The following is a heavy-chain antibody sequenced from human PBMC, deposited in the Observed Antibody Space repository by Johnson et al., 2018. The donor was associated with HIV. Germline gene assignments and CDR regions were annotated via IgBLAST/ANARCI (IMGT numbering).Heavy chain of an antibody. J-gene: IGHJ3*02. D-gene: IGHD5-18*01. CDR1: GLSFSNFG. Sequence: QVQLVESGGGVVQPGKSLTLSCVGSGLSFSNFGIHWVRQAPGKGLEWVAFIRYDGSNKFYTDSVKGRFTISRDNSKNTLYLQMNSLRAEDTAVYYCARDREDPSDSYGAFDIWGQGTMVTVSS. CDR2: IRYDGSNK. V-gene: IGHV3-30*02. CDR3: ARDREDPSDSYGAFDI.